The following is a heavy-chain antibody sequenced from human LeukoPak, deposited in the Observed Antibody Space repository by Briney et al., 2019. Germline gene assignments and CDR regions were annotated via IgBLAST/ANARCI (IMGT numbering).Heavy chain of an antibody. Sequence: GGSLRLSCAASGFTFSDYWMSWVRQAPGKGLEWVANIKQDGSEKNYVDSVKGRFTISRDNAKNSLYLQLNSLRADDTAVYYCARDSRRVEATGGSDYWGQGTLVTVSS. CDR1: GFTFSDYW. V-gene: IGHV3-7*03. CDR2: IKQDGSEK. D-gene: IGHD1-26*01. J-gene: IGHJ4*02. CDR3: ARDSRRVEATGGSDY.